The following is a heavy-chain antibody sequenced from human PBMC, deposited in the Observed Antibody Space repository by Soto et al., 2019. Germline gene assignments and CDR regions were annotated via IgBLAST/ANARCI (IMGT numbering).Heavy chain of an antibody. CDR2: INHSGST. D-gene: IGHD3-3*01. V-gene: IGHV4-34*01. CDR1: GGSFSGYY. Sequence: SLTCAVYGGSFSGYYWSWIRQPPGKGLEWIGEINHSGSTNYNPSLKSRVTISVDTSKNQFSLKLSSVAAADTAVYYCARGQLRFLEWLSNWFDPWGQGTLVTVSS. CDR3: ARGQLRFLEWLSNWFDP. J-gene: IGHJ5*02.